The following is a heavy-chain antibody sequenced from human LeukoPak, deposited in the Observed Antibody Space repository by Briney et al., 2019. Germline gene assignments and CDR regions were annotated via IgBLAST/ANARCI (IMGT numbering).Heavy chain of an antibody. V-gene: IGHV4-59*08. Sequence: SETLSLTCTVSGGSISSYYWSWIRQPPGKGLEWIEYIYYSGSTNYNPSLKSRVTISVDTSKNQISLKLSSVTAADTAVYYCARRHYYGSRWFDPWGQGTLVTVSS. J-gene: IGHJ5*02. CDR1: GGSISSYY. CDR2: IYYSGST. D-gene: IGHD3-10*01. CDR3: ARRHYYGSRWFDP.